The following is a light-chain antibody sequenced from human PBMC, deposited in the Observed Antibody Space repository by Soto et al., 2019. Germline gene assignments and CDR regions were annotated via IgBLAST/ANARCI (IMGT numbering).Light chain of an antibody. V-gene: IGLV2-14*03. J-gene: IGLJ1*01. CDR3: SSHTTSNSRV. CDR2: EVS. Sequence: HCVRTQPASGSSSHLGGIRISSTETSSDVGAYDFVSWYQQHPDKAPKLLIYEVSNRPSGVSDRFSGSKSVNTATLTISGLQAEDEADYYCSSHTTSNSRVFGTGTKVTVL. CDR1: SSDVGAYDF.